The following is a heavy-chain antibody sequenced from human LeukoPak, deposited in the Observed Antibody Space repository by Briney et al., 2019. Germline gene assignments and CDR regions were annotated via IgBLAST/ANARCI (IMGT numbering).Heavy chain of an antibody. CDR1: GFTFSSYG. J-gene: IGHJ5*02. V-gene: IGHV3-33*01. CDR3: ARDESDEGWFDP. CDR2: IWYDGSNK. D-gene: IGHD2-21*02. Sequence: GRSLRLSCAASGFTFSSYGMHWVRQAPGKGREWVAVIWYDGSNKYYADSVKGRFTISRDNSKNTLYLQMNSLRAEDTAVYYCARDESDEGWFDPWGQGTLVTVSS.